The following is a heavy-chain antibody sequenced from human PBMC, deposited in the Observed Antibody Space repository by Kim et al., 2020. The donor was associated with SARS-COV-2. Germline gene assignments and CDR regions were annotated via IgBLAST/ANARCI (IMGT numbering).Heavy chain of an antibody. CDR2: VTPSTGNT. CDR1: GYFFSTYD. D-gene: IGHD6-19*01. V-gene: IGHV1-8*02. J-gene: IGHJ5*01. CDR3: ARTTSGWPNWFDF. Sequence: ASVKVSCKASGYFFSTYDINWVRQASGQGLEWLGWVTPSTGNTGYAQKFQGRVTVTRDTSIRTAYMELNNLRYEDTAVYYCARTTSGWPNWFDFWGQGTLVTVSS.